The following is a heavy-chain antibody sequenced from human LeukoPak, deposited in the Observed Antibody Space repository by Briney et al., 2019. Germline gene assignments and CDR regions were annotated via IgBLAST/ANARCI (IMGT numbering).Heavy chain of an antibody. J-gene: IGHJ6*03. CDR1: GGSISSGGYY. V-gene: IGHV4-30-2*01. D-gene: IGHD6-6*01. CDR3: ARSYSSSSHYYMDV. Sequence: SEALPLTCTVSGGSISSGGYYWSWIRQPPGKGLEWIGYIYHSGSTYYNPSLKSRVTISVDRSKNQFSLKLSSVTAADTAVYYCARSYSSSSHYYMDVWGKGTTVTVSS. CDR2: IYHSGST.